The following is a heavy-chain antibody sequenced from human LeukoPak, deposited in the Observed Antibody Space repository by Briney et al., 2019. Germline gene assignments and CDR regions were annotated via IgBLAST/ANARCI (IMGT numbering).Heavy chain of an antibody. Sequence: SETLSLTCTVSGGSISSYYWSWIRQPPGKGLEWIGYIYYSGSTNYNPSLKSRVTISVDTSKNQFSLKLSSVTAADTAVYYCARAQGPSCEKYYFDYWGQGTLVTVSS. CDR3: ARAQGPSCEKYYFDY. V-gene: IGHV4-59*01. CDR1: GGSISSYY. J-gene: IGHJ4*02. CDR2: IYYSGST.